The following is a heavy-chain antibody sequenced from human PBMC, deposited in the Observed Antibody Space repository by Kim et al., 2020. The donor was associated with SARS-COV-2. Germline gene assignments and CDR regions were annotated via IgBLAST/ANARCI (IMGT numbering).Heavy chain of an antibody. V-gene: IGHV1-8*01. D-gene: IGHD4-17*01. CDR3: ARGVRSPYGDYNWFDP. J-gene: IGHJ5*02. Sequence: ASVKVSCKASGYTFTSYDINWVLQATGQGLEWMGWMNPNTGNTGYAQKFQGRVTMTRNTSISTAYMELSSLRSEDTAVYYCARGVRSPYGDYNWFDPWGQGTLVTVSS. CDR1: GYTFTSYD. CDR2: MNPNTGNT.